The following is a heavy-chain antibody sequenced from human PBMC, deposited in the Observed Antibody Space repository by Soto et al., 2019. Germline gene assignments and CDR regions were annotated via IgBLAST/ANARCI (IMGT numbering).Heavy chain of an antibody. CDR3: ARAGLVGATARDY. CDR2: IYHSGST. Sequence: QLQLQEPGSGLVKPSQTLSLTCAVSGGSISSGGYSWSWIRQPPGKGLEWIGYIYHSGSTYYNPSLKSRVTISADRSKHQFSLKLSSVTAADTAVYYCARAGLVGATARDYWGQGTLVTVSS. D-gene: IGHD1-26*01. J-gene: IGHJ4*02. V-gene: IGHV4-30-2*01. CDR1: GGSISSGGYS.